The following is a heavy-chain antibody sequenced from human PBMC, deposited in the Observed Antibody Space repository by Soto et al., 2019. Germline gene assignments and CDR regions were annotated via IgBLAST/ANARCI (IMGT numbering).Heavy chain of an antibody. CDR1: GLTFGEYW. J-gene: IGHJ4*02. CDR3: ATAEVDY. CDR2: MTSVGSTT. Sequence: ERTLRLSCAASGLTFGEYWIHGVRPAPGKGLEWVSRMTSVGSTTDYADSVKGRFTVSTDNAKNPLYLQMNSRRAEDTAVYFCATAEVDYWGAGNLVTVAS. V-gene: IGHV3-74*01.